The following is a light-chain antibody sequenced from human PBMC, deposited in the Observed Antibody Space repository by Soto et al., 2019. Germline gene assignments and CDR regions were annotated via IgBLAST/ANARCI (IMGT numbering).Light chain of an antibody. CDR3: QQLHGYPIT. V-gene: IGKV3-20*01. J-gene: IGKJ5*01. Sequence: EIVLTQSPGTLSLSPGERATLSCRASQSVSNNYLAWYQQQPGQAPRLLIYGASNRATGIPDRFSGSGSGTDFTLTISRLEPEDFATYYCQQLHGYPITFGQGTRLEIK. CDR1: QSVSNNY. CDR2: GAS.